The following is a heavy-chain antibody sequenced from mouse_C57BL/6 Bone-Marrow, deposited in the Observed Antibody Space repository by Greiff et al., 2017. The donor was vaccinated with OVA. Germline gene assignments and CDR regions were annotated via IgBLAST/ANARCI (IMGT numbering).Heavy chain of an antibody. J-gene: IGHJ1*03. D-gene: IGHD1-1*01. CDR2: IDPSDSYT. CDR3: ARFGSSYEWYCDV. CDR1: GYTFTSYW. V-gene: IGHV1-59*01. Sequence: QVQLQQPGAELVRPGTSVKLSCKASGYTFTSYWMHWVKQRPGQGLEWIGVIDPSDSYTNYNQKFKGKATLTVDTSSSTAYMQLSSLTSEDSAVYYCARFGSSYEWYCDVWGTGTTATVSS.